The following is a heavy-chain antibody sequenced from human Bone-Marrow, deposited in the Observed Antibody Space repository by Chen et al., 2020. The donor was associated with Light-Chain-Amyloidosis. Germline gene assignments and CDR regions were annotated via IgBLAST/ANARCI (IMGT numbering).Heavy chain of an antibody. V-gene: IGHV1-2*02. D-gene: IGHD3-3*01. J-gene: IGHJ6*02. CDR2: INPNSGGT. CDR3: ARVMTEAVFGVVAAGMDV. CDR1: GYTFTGYH. Sequence: SXKXXCKASGYTFTGYHIHWVRQAPGQGLEWMGWINPNSGGTNYAQKFQDRVTMTRDRSISTAYMEVSRLRADDTAVYYCARVMTEAVFGVVAAGMDVWGQGTTVTVSS.